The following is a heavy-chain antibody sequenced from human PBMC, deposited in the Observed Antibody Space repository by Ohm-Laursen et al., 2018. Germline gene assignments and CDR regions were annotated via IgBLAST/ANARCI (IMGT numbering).Heavy chain of an antibody. J-gene: IGHJ3*02. D-gene: IGHD1-14*01. Sequence: SETLSLTCGVSGDSISAHYWSWIRQPPGKGLEWIGYIHHTGYTTYNPSLKSRVTISVDTSKKQFSLKLNSVTAADTALYYCAGHPSNPDTFDIWGQGTMVTVSS. V-gene: IGHV4-59*08. CDR1: GDSISAHY. CDR3: AGHPSNPDTFDI. CDR2: IHHTGYT.